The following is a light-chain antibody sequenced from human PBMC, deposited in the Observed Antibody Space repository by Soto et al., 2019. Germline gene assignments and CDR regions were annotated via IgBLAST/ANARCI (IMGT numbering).Light chain of an antibody. CDR1: QRGRSNY. Sequence: EIVLTQSQGTLSLSPGERATLSCRASQRGRSNYLAWYHQKPGQAPSLLSYGASTRATGIPDRFSGSGSGTDVTLIITSLEPEDFAVYYCRKYGNSPGTFGQGNKLEIK. J-gene: IGKJ2*01. CDR3: RKYGNSPGT. CDR2: GAS. V-gene: IGKV3-20*01.